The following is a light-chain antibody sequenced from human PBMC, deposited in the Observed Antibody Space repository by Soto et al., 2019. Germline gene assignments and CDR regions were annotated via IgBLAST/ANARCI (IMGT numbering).Light chain of an antibody. CDR1: SSDVGNYNL. CDR2: EDS. Sequence: QSVLTQPASVSGSPGQSITISCTGTSSDVGNYNLVSWYQQHPGKAPKVMIYEDSKRPSGVPDRFSGSKSGTSASLAITGLQAEDEADYYCQSYDSSLSVSYVFGTGTKLTVL. CDR3: QSYDSSLSVSYV. J-gene: IGLJ1*01. V-gene: IGLV2-14*02.